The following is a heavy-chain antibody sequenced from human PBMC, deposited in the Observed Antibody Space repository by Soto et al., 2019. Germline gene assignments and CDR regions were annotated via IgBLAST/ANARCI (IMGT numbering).Heavy chain of an antibody. J-gene: IGHJ6*02. CDR1: GYTFTSYY. Sequence: ASVKVSCKASGYTFTSYYMHWVRQAPGQGLEWMGIINPSGGSTSYAQKFQGRVTMTRDTSTSTVYMELSSLRSGDTAVYYCARALWKHNYYYGMDVWGQGTTVTVSS. V-gene: IGHV1-46*01. D-gene: IGHD3-10*01. CDR3: ARALWKHNYYYGMDV. CDR2: INPSGGST.